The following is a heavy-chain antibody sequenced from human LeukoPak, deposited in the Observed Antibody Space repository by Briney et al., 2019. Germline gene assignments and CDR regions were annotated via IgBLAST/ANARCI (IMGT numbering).Heavy chain of an antibody. CDR3: AKDAAGSSSWANY. V-gene: IGHV3-33*06. D-gene: IGHD6-13*01. J-gene: IGHJ4*02. Sequence: GRSLRLSCAASGFTFSSFGMHWVRQAPGKGLEWVAVIWYDGSNKYYADSVKGRFTISRDNSKNTLSLQMNSLRAEDTAVYYCAKDAAGSSSWANYWGQGALVTVSS. CDR2: IWYDGSNK. CDR1: GFTFSSFG.